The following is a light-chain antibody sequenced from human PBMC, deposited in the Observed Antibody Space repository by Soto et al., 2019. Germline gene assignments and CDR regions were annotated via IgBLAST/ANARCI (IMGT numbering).Light chain of an antibody. CDR1: QNVFYSPNNKNY. Sequence: DIVLTQSPDSLAVALGERATINCRYSQNVFYSPNNKNYLAWYQQKPGQPPKLLFYWASTRESGVPDRFSGSGSGTDFTLTFDSLQAEDVAVYYCLQYYNMYTFGQGTKLEI. J-gene: IGKJ2*01. CDR2: WAS. CDR3: LQYYNMYT. V-gene: IGKV4-1*01.